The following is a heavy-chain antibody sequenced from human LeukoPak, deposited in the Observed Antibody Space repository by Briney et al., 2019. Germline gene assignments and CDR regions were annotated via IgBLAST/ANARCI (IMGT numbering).Heavy chain of an antibody. CDR1: GFTFSDYY. Sequence: GGSLRLSCAASGFTFSDYYMSWIRQAPGKGLEWVSYISSSGSTIYYADSVKGRFTISRDNAKNSLYLQMNSLRAEDTAVYYCARDKGTRLDYYYGMDVWGQGTTVTVSS. J-gene: IGHJ6*02. CDR2: ISSSGSTI. D-gene: IGHD2-2*01. CDR3: ARDKGTRLDYYYGMDV. V-gene: IGHV3-11*04.